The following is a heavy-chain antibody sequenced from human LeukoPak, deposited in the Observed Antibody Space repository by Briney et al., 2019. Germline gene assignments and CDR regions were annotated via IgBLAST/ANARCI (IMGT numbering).Heavy chain of an antibody. Sequence: SETLSLTCAVYGGSFSGYYWSWIRQSPGMGLEWIGSIYYSGYTYFNSSLKSRVTIAVDTSKNQFSLKLSSVTAADTAVYYCARDSSTSYHFDFWGQGTLVTVSS. CDR1: GGSFSGYY. J-gene: IGHJ4*02. CDR3: ARDSSTSYHFDF. CDR2: IYYSGYT. D-gene: IGHD2/OR15-2a*01. V-gene: IGHV4-34*01.